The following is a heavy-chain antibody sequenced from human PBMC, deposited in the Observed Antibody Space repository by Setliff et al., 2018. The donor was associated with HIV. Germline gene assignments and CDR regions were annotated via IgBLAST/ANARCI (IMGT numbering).Heavy chain of an antibody. J-gene: IGHJ4*02. CDR3: ARMDTSYRSFEY. CDR2: INHSGNT. V-gene: IGHV4-34*01. CDR1: SGSFSTYY. Sequence: SETLSLTCAVYSGSFSTYYWTWIRQPPGKGLEWIGEINHSGNTNYNPSLKSRVTMSVDTSKNQFSLKLNSVTAADTAVYYRARMDTSYRSFEYWGQGTLVNGS. D-gene: IGHD5-18*01.